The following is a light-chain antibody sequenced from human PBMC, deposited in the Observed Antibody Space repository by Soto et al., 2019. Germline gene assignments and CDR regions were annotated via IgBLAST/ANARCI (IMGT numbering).Light chain of an antibody. CDR3: GTWDSSLSAGV. CDR2: DNN. V-gene: IGLV1-51*01. Sequence: QYVLTQPPSVCAAPGQKVTISCSRSGSNIGNNYVSWYQQLTGTAPKLLIYDNNKRPSGIPDRFSGSKSGTSATLGITGLQTGDEADYYCGTWDSSLSAGVFGGGTKLTVL. CDR1: GSNIGNNY. J-gene: IGLJ3*02.